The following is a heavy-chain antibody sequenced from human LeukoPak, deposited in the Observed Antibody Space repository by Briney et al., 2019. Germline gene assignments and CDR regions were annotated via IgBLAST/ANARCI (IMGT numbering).Heavy chain of an antibody. J-gene: IGHJ4*02. D-gene: IGHD2-21*01. Sequence: ASVKVSCKASGYTFTSYGISWVRQAPGQGLEWMGWIRTSNGDTNYAQKFQGRVTMTTDTASSTAYLELRSLTSDDTAVYYCARERGRLVIDYFDYWGQGTLVIVSS. CDR2: IRTSNGDT. CDR3: ARERGRLVIDYFDY. V-gene: IGHV1-18*01. CDR1: GYTFTSYG.